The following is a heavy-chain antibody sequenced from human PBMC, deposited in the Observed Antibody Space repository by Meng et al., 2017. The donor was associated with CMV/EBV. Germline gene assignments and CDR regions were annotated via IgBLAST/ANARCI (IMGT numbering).Heavy chain of an antibody. V-gene: IGHV1-46*01. Sequence: QVQLVQFGAEVKKPGASVKVSCKASGYTFTSYYMHWVRQAPGQGLEWMGIINPSGGSTSYAQKFQGRVTMTRDTSTSTVYMELSSLRSEDTAVYYCAREEGIAARSDWFDPWGQGTLVTVSS. J-gene: IGHJ5*02. CDR2: INPSGGST. CDR1: GYTFTSYY. D-gene: IGHD6-6*01. CDR3: AREEGIAARSDWFDP.